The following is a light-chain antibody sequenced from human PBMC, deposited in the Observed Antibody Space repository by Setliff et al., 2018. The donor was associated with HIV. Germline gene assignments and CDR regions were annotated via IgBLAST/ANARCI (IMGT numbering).Light chain of an antibody. J-gene: IGLJ3*02. CDR1: SSNIGNNY. V-gene: IGLV1-51*01. CDR2: DND. CDR3: GTWGSSLSAWV. Sequence: QSVLTQPPSMSAAPGQKVTISCSGSSSNIGNNYVSWYQQLPGTAPKLLIYDNDKRPSGIPDRFSGSKSGTSATLGITGLQTGDEADYYCGTWGSSLSAWVFGGGTKVTVL.